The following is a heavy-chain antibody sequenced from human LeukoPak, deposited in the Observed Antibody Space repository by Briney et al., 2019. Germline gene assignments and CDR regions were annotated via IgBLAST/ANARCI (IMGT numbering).Heavy chain of an antibody. Sequence: GTSVKVSCKASGFTFTSSAVQWVRQARGQRLEWIGWVVVGSGNTNYAQKFQERVTITRDMSTSTAYMELSSLRSEDTAVYYCAAGAYVLRYFDWLPSSPFDPWGQGTLVTVSS. V-gene: IGHV1-58*01. D-gene: IGHD3-9*01. J-gene: IGHJ5*02. CDR1: GFTFTSSA. CDR3: AAGAYVLRYFDWLPSSPFDP. CDR2: VVVGSGNT.